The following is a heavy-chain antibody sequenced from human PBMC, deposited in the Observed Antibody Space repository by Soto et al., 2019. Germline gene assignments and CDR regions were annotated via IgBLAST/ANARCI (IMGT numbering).Heavy chain of an antibody. D-gene: IGHD2-2*01. Sequence: GGSLRLSCAASGFTFSSYAMSWVRQAPGKGLEWVSAISGSGGSTYYADSVKGRFTISRDNSKNTLYLQMNSLRAEDKAVYYCAKFEGHRYCSSTSCFGSWFDPWGQGTLVTVSS. V-gene: IGHV3-23*01. CDR3: AKFEGHRYCSSTSCFGSWFDP. CDR2: ISGSGGST. CDR1: GFTFSSYA. J-gene: IGHJ5*02.